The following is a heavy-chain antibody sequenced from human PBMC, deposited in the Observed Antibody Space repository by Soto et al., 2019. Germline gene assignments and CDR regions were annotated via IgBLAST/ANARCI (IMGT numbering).Heavy chain of an antibody. J-gene: IGHJ4*02. CDR3: ARGTATKVDAPTVLFDY. CDR1: GFTFSSYW. V-gene: IGHV3-74*01. Sequence: GGSLRLSCAASGFTFSSYWMHWVRQAPGKGLVWVSRINSDGSGISYADSVKGRFTISRDNAKNTLYLQMNSLRAEDTAVYYCARGTATKVDAPTVLFDYWGQGTLVTVSS. CDR2: INSDGSGI. D-gene: IGHD6-25*01.